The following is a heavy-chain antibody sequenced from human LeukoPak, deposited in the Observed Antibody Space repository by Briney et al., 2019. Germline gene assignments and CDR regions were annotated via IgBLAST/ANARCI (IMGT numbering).Heavy chain of an antibody. CDR3: ARGQPTYGSSWYANY. CDR1: GGSFSGYF. V-gene: IGHV4-34*01. D-gene: IGHD6-13*01. J-gene: IGHJ4*02. Sequence: PSETLSLTCAVYGGSFSGYFWSWIRQPPGKGLEWIGEIDHSGSTKYNPSLKSRVTISVDTSKNQFSLKLGSVTAADTAVYYCARGQPTYGSSWYANYWGQGTLVTVSS. CDR2: IDHSGST.